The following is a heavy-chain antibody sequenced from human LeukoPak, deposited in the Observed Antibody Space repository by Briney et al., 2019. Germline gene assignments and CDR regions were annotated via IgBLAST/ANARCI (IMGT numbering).Heavy chain of an antibody. J-gene: IGHJ6*03. Sequence: SVKVSCKASGGTFSSYAISWVRQAPGQGLEWMGGIIPIFGTANYAQKFQGRVTITTDESTSTAYMELSSLRSEDTAVYYCARGVIAARYSLNYYYYMDVWGKGTTVTVPS. CDR1: GGTFSSYA. CDR3: ARGVIAARYSLNYYYYMDV. D-gene: IGHD6-6*01. CDR2: IIPIFGTA. V-gene: IGHV1-69*05.